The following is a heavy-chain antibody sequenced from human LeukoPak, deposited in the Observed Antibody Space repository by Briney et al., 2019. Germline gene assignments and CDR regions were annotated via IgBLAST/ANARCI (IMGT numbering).Heavy chain of an antibody. CDR3: ARVETSGYFWGGTPPLN. CDR1: GYTFTSYY. D-gene: IGHD3-3*01. Sequence: ASVKVSCKASGYTFTSYYMHWVRQAPGQGLEWMGIINPRGGSTSYAQKFQGRVTMTRDTSTSTVYMELSSLRSEDTAVYYCARVETSGYFWGGTPPLNWGQGTLVTVSS. V-gene: IGHV1-46*01. J-gene: IGHJ4*02. CDR2: INPRGGST.